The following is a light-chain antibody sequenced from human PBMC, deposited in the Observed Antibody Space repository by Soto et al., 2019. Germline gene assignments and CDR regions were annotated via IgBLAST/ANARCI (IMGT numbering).Light chain of an antibody. Sequence: QSALTQPASLSGSPGQSITISCTGTSSDIGAYDYVSWYQFHPGKAPKMIIYDVNKRPSGVPDRFSGSKSGNTASLTISWLQAEDEADYYCCSYAHTSRVFGGGTKVTVL. CDR1: SSDIGAYDY. CDR2: DVN. J-gene: IGLJ3*02. CDR3: CSYAHTSRV. V-gene: IGLV2-11*01.